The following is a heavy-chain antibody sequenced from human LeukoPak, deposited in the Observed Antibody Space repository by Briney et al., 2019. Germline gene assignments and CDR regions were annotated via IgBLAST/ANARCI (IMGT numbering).Heavy chain of an antibody. V-gene: IGHV1-69*05. Sequence: ASVKVSCKASGGTFGIYGMSWVRQAPGQGLEWMGGIIPTYRTPTYAERFQGRVTITTDDSTSTVYMEVSSLRSEDTAVYYCARGATGTTFYHRLDPWGQGTLVTASS. CDR1: GGTFGIYG. J-gene: IGHJ5*02. CDR2: IIPTYRTP. D-gene: IGHD1-7*01. CDR3: ARGATGTTFYHRLDP.